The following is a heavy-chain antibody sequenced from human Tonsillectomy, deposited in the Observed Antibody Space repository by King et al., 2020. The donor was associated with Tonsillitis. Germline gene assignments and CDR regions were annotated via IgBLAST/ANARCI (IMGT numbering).Heavy chain of an antibody. D-gene: IGHD6-19*01. V-gene: IGHV3-30*02. J-gene: IGHJ6*02. Sequence: VQLVESGGGVVQPGGSLRLSCAASGFTFSSYGMHWVRQAPGKGLEWVAFIRYDGSNKYYADSVKGRFTISRDNSKNTLYLQMNSLRAEDTAVYYCAKEAGYSSGWSYYYYYYGMDVWGQGTTVTVSS. CDR1: GFTFSSYG. CDR3: AKEAGYSSGWSYYYYYYGMDV. CDR2: IRYDGSNK.